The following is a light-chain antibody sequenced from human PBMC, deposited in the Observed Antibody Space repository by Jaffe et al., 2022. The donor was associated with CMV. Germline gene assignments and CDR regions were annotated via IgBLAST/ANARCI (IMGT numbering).Light chain of an antibody. CDR2: RNN. CDR1: SSNIGSHY. J-gene: IGLJ3*02. Sequence: QSVLTQPPSASGTPGQRVSISCSGSSSNIGSHYVYWYQQLPGTAPKLLIYRNNQRPSGVPDRFSGSKSGTSASLAISGLRSEDEADYYCAAWDDSLYSRVFGGGTKLTVL. V-gene: IGLV1-47*01. CDR3: AAWDDSLYSRV.